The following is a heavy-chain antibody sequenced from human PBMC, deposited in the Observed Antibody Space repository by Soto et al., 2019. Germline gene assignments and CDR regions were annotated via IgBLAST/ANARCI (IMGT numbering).Heavy chain of an antibody. J-gene: IGHJ6*02. V-gene: IGHV3-64D*06. D-gene: IGHD1-26*01. CDR1: GFTFSSYA. CDR3: VKASDSGSYYSLHYYYGMDV. CDR2: ISSNGGST. Sequence: GGSLRLSCSASGFTFSSYAMHWVRQAPGKGLEYVSAISSNGGSTYYADSVKGRFTISRDNSKNTLYLQMSSLRAEDTAVYYCVKASDSGSYYSLHYYYGMDVWGQGTTVTVSS.